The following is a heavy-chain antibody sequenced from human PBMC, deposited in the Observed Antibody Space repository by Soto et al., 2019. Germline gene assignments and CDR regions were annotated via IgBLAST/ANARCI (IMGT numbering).Heavy chain of an antibody. CDR2: IIPIFGTA. V-gene: IGHV1-69*12. CDR1: GGTFSSYA. D-gene: IGHD3-22*01. CDR3: ARDRGPSSGYYPYWFDP. Sequence: QVQLVQSGAEVKKPGSSVKVSCKASGGTFSSYAISWVRQAPGQGLEWMGEIIPIFGTANYAQKFQGRVASSADESKRTAYMGLVSLRSEDTAVYYCARDRGPSSGYYPYWFDPWGQGTLVTVSS. J-gene: IGHJ5*02.